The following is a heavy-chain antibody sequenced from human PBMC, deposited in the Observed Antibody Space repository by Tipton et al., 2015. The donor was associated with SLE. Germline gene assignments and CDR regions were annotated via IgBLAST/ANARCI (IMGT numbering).Heavy chain of an antibody. D-gene: IGHD3-22*01. CDR1: GGSFSGYY. Sequence: TLSLTCAVYGGSFSGYYWGWIRQPPGKGLEWIGEINHSGSTNYNPSLKSRVTISVDTSKNQFSLKLSSVTAADTAVYYCARDLSYYYDSSGLDAFDIWGQGTMVTVSS. CDR2: INHSGST. J-gene: IGHJ3*02. CDR3: ARDLSYYYDSSGLDAFDI. V-gene: IGHV4-34*01.